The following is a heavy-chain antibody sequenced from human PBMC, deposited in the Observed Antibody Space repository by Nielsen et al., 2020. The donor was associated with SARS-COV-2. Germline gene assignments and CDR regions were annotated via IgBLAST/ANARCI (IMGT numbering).Heavy chain of an antibody. CDR3: TRDNWGRMDV. V-gene: IGHV3-66*01. CDR1: GFTISSSF. Sequence: GESLKISCGASGFTISSSFMSWVRQAAGKGLDWVSAIYTDGSTSHADSVKGRFTIPRDNSKNTLYLQMNSLRAEDTAVYYCTRDNWGRMDVWSQGATVTVSS. CDR2: IYTDGST. J-gene: IGHJ6*02. D-gene: IGHD7-27*01.